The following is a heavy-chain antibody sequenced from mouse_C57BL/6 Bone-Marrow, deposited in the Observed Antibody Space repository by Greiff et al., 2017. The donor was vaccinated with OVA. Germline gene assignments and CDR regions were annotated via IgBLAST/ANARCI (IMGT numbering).Heavy chain of an antibody. J-gene: IGHJ4*01. CDR1: GFSLTSYG. CDR3: ARKEGIYDGYYYAMDY. CDR2: IWSGGST. D-gene: IGHD2-3*01. V-gene: IGHV2-2*01. Sequence: QVQLKESGPGLVQPSQSLSITCTVSGFSLTSYGVHWVRQSPGKGLEWLGVIWSGGSTDYNAAFISRLSISKDNSKSQVFFKMNSLQADDTAIYYCARKEGIYDGYYYAMDYWGQGTSVTVSS.